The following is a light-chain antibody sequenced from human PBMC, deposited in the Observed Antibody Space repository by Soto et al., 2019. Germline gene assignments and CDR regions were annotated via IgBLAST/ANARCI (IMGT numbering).Light chain of an antibody. CDR2: GAS. J-gene: IGKJ1*01. CDR3: QQYNNWPRT. Sequence: EIVMTQSPDTLYVSPGEGATLSCRASQSVRTKLAWYQQKAGQAPRLLIYGASTRATGIPDRFSGIVSGTELTITISSLQSEDGEVYDGQQYNNWPRTFGQGTKVDIK. V-gene: IGKV3-15*01. CDR1: QSVRTK.